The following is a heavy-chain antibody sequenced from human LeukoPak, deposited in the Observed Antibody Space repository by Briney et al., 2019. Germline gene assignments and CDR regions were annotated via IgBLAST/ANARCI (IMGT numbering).Heavy chain of an antibody. Sequence: ASVKVSCKASGYTFTSYGISWVRQAPGQGLEWMGWISAYNGNTNYAQKLQGRVTMTTDTSTSTAYMELRSLRSDDTAVYYCARVGVGRGESSSWYFLVDFWGQGTLVTVSS. CDR2: ISAYNGNT. CDR1: GYTFTSYG. V-gene: IGHV1-18*01. CDR3: ARVGVGRGESSSWYFLVDF. J-gene: IGHJ4*02. D-gene: IGHD6-13*01.